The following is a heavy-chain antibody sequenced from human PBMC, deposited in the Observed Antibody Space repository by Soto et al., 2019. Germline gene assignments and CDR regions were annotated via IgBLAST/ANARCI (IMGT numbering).Heavy chain of an antibody. V-gene: IGHV1-2*02. D-gene: IGHD6-19*01. CDR1: GYTFTGYY. Sequence: VASVKVSCKASGYTFTGYYIHWVRQAPGQGLEWMGWINPNSGGTIYTQKFQGRVTMTRDTSVTTAYMELTRLISDDTAVYYCAKGGAVAGGVDWFDPWGQGTLVTVSS. J-gene: IGHJ5*02. CDR2: INPNSGGT. CDR3: AKGGAVAGGVDWFDP.